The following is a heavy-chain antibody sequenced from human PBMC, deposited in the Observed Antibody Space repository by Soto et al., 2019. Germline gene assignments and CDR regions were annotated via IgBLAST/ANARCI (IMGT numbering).Heavy chain of an antibody. CDR2: IYENGST. CDR3: PRRRFNMVRGMTTSRWFDP. D-gene: IGHD3-10*01. Sequence: QVELQQSGQGLVKPSETLSLTCTVFGGSIKSYYWDWIRQSPGKGLELIGEIYENGSTTYNPSLQSRVSMSVVESNNRFPLTLKSVTAAETAVSYCPRRRFNMVRGMTTSRWFDPWGQGAHVTVSS. J-gene: IGHJ5*02. CDR1: GGSIKSYY. V-gene: IGHV4-59*08.